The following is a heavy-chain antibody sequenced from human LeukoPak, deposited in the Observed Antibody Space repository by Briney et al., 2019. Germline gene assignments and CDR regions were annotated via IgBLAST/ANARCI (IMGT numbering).Heavy chain of an antibody. CDR1: GGSISSYY. V-gene: IGHV4-59*08. J-gene: IGHJ4*02. CDR2: IYYSWRT. D-gene: IGHD6-19*01. Sequence: PSETLSLPCTVSGGSISSYYWSWIRQPRGKGLEWIGYIYYSWRTNSNPSLKRRGTISVAPSKVQFSLKLISVTASDTAVYYCVSLPVYSSGGLLTPFFYSWGQGTLVTASS. CDR3: VSLPVYSSGGLLTPFFYS.